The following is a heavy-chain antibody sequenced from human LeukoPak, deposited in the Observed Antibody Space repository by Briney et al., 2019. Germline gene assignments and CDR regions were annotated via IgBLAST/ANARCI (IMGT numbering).Heavy chain of an antibody. CDR2: ISGSGGST. J-gene: IGHJ4*02. D-gene: IGHD6-19*01. CDR3: AKAKWLVGEEFDY. V-gene: IGHV3-23*01. CDR1: GFTFSSYA. Sequence: PGRSLRLSRAASGFTFSSYAMSWVRPAPGKGLEWVSAISGSGGSTYYADSVKGRFTISRDNSKNTLYLQMNSLRAEDTAVYYCAKAKWLVGEEFDYWGQGTLVTVSS.